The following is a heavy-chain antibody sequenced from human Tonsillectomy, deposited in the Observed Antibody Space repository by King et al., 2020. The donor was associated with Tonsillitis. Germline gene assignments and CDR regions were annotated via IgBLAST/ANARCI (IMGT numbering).Heavy chain of an antibody. V-gene: IGHV3-9*01. CDR3: AKGGAGYCSGGSCPHAEYFQH. Sequence: VQLVESGGGLVQPGRSLRLSCAASGFTFDDYAMHWVRQAPGKGLEWVSGISWNSGSIGYADSVKGRFTISRDNAKNSLYLQMNSLRAEDTALYYCAKGGAGYCSGGSCPHAEYFQHWGQGTLVTVSS. D-gene: IGHD2-15*01. J-gene: IGHJ1*01. CDR2: ISWNSGSI. CDR1: GFTFDDYA.